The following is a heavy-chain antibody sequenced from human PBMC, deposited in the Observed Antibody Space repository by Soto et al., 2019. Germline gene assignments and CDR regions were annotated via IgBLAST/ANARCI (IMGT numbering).Heavy chain of an antibody. J-gene: IGHJ4*02. Sequence: GGSLRLSCAASGFTFSSYWMSWVRQAPGKGLEWVANIKQDGSEKYYVDSVKGRFTISRDNAKNSLYLQMNSLRAEDTAVYYCASVLSSGWIYYFDYWGQGTLVTVSS. CDR3: ASVLSSGWIYYFDY. V-gene: IGHV3-7*01. D-gene: IGHD6-19*01. CDR1: GFTFSSYW. CDR2: IKQDGSEK.